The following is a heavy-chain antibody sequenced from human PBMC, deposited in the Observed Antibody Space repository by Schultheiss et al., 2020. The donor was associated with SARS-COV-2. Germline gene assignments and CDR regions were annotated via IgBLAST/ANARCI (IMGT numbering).Heavy chain of an antibody. CDR2: IKQDGSEK. J-gene: IGHJ6*02. CDR1: GFTLSNAW. D-gene: IGHD1-7*01. Sequence: GGSLRLSCAASGFTLSNAWMSWVRQAPGKGLEWVANIKQDGSEKYYVDSVKGRFTISRDNAKNSLYLQMNSLRAEDTAVYYCARGQTGTYPEHYYYYGMDVWGQGTTVTVSS. CDR3: ARGQTGTYPEHYYYYGMDV. V-gene: IGHV3-7*01.